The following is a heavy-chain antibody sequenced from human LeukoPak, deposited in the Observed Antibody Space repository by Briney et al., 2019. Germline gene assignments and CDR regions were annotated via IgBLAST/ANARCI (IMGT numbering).Heavy chain of an antibody. CDR2: IHYSGST. CDR1: GGSISSYY. J-gene: IGHJ4*02. V-gene: IGHV4-59*01. CDR3: ARGVPEYYDFWSGYFYHFDY. Sequence: SETLSLTCTVSGGSISSYYWSWIRQPPGKGLEWIGYIHYSGSTYYNPSLKSRVTISVDRSKNQFSLKLSSVTAADTAVYYCARGVPEYYDFWSGYFYHFDYWGQGTLVTVSS. D-gene: IGHD3-3*01.